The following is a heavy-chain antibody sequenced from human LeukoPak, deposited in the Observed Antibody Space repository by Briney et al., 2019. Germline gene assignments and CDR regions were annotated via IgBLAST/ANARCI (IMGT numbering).Heavy chain of an antibody. J-gene: IGHJ4*02. Sequence: SETLSLTCTVSGGSISSYYWSWIRQPPGKGLEWIGYIYYSGSTNYNPSLKSRVTISVDTSKNQFSLKLSSVTAADTAVYYCARYGLYYYDSSGYHENWGQGTLVTVSS. D-gene: IGHD3-22*01. V-gene: IGHV4-59*08. CDR3: ARYGLYYYDSSGYHEN. CDR2: IYYSGST. CDR1: GGSISSYY.